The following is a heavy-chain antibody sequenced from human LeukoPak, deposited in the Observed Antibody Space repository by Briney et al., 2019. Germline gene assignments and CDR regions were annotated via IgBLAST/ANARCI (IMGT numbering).Heavy chain of an antibody. D-gene: IGHD6-13*01. J-gene: IGHJ6*02. CDR1: GYTFTAYH. Sequence: APVTVSCKASGYTFTAYHFHWVRLAPGQGLEWMGWINLNSGVTRYAQKFQDRVTMTRDTSITTAYMELSRLRSDDTAVYYCARDETAATGIAMDVWGQGTTVTVSS. CDR2: INLNSGVT. V-gene: IGHV1-2*02. CDR3: ARDETAATGIAMDV.